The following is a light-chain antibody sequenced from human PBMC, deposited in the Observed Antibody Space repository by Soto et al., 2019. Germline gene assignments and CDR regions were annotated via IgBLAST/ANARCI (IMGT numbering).Light chain of an antibody. J-gene: IGKJ3*01. V-gene: IGKV1-27*01. Sequence: DIQMTQSPSSLSASVGDRVTITCRASQDISNFLVWFQQKPAKVPNLLIYAASTLQSAVPSRSSGSGSGTGSTLTISSLQAEDVGTYFCQKYNSAPFTFGPGTTVDVK. CDR3: QKYNSAPFT. CDR2: AAS. CDR1: QDISNF.